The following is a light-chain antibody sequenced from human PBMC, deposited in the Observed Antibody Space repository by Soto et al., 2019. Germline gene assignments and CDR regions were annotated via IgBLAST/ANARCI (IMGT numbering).Light chain of an antibody. V-gene: IGKV1-12*01. J-gene: IGKJ5*01. CDR2: AAS. CDR1: QGISSW. CDR3: QQANSFPVT. Sequence: DIHMTQSPSSVAASVGDRVTVTCRASQGISSWLAWYQKKPGKGPKLLIYAASSLQSGVPSRFSGSGSGTDFTLTISSLQPEDCAIYFCQQANSFPVTFGQGTRLEIK.